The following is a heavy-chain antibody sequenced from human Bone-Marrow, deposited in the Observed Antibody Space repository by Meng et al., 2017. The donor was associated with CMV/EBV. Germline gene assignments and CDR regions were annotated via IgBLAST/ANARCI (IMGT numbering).Heavy chain of an antibody. Sequence: GESLKISCAASGFSVSSNYMSWVRQAPGKGLEWVSIIYTGGGTDYADSVKGRFTISRDNSKNTLYLQMNSLRAEDTAVYYCARLFRPPIGAHYYYYGMDVWGQGTTVTVSS. CDR1: GFSVSSNY. CDR2: IYTGGGT. J-gene: IGHJ6*02. D-gene: IGHD2-21*01. V-gene: IGHV3-66*02. CDR3: ARLFRPPIGAHYYYYGMDV.